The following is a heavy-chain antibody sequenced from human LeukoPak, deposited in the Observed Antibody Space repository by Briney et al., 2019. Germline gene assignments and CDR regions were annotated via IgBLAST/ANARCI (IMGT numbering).Heavy chain of an antibody. CDR1: GFTFSSYY. J-gene: IGHJ6*02. Sequence: GGPLRLSCAVSGFTFSSYYLSWVRQAPGKGLEWVSSISSSGSSTYYADSVKGRFTISKDNSKNTLSLQVNSLRAEDTAVYYCAGGYFGSGSRDVWGQGTTVTVSS. V-gene: IGHV3-23*01. CDR2: ISSSGSST. D-gene: IGHD3-10*01. CDR3: AGGYFGSGSRDV.